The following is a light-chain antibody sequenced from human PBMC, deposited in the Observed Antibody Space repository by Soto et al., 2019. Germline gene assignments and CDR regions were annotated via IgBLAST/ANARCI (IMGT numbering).Light chain of an antibody. CDR2: DAS. Sequence: DIPLTQAPYSLSAFFRDRVTITCQASQDIKSYLNWYQQKPGKAPKLLIYDASNLEIGVPSRFSGSGSGTDFTFTISTLQPEDFATYYCQQYDNRLTLGGGTKVDIK. V-gene: IGKV1-33*01. J-gene: IGKJ4*01. CDR3: QQYDNRLT. CDR1: QDIKSY.